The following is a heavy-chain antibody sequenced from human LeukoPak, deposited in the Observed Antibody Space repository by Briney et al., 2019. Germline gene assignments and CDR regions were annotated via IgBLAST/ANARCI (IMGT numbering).Heavy chain of an antibody. CDR3: TALHSSGYYY. J-gene: IGHJ4*02. V-gene: IGHV3-15*01. CDR1: GFTFNNAW. D-gene: IGHD3-22*01. Sequence: PGGSLRLSCVASGFTFNNAWMSWVRQAPGKGLEWVGRIKSKAGGGTTDYAAPVKGRFTISRDDSKNTLYLQMNSLKTEDTAVYYCTALHSSGYYYWGQGTLVTVSS. CDR2: IKSKAGGGTT.